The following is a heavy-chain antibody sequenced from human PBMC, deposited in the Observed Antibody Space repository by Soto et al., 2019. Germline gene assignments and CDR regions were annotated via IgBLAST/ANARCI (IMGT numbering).Heavy chain of an antibody. V-gene: IGHV3-30-3*01. CDR3: ASQRARGYSYGYDY. CDR1: GFTFSSYA. CDR2: ISYDGSNK. Sequence: QVQLVESGGGVVQPGRSLRLSCAASGFTFSSYAMHWVRQAPGKGLEWVAVISYDGSNKYYADSVKGRFTISRDNSKNTLYLQMNSLRAEDTAVYYCASQRARGYSYGYDYWGQGTLVTVSS. J-gene: IGHJ4*02. D-gene: IGHD5-18*01.